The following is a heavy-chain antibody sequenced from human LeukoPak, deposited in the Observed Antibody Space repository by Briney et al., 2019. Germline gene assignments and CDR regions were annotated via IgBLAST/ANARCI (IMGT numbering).Heavy chain of an antibody. CDR3: APQGFDSGFDY. J-gene: IGHJ4*01. Sequence: GGSLRLSCTASGFSFSRYYMSWVRQAPGKGLEWISVLFSGGDTYYADSVKDRFGVSRDSSSETLFLQMNSLRVDDTAVYYCAPQGFDSGFDYWGHGTTVNVSS. D-gene: IGHD2-21*01. CDR2: LFSGGDT. V-gene: IGHV3-66*01. CDR1: GFSFSRYY.